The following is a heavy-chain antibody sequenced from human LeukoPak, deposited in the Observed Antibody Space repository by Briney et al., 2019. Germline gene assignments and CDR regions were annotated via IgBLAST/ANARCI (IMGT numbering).Heavy chain of an antibody. V-gene: IGHV1-18*01. CDR3: ARLSGLGPDSPWELDR. J-gene: IGHJ4*02. CDR1: GYTLTSYG. Sequence: GASVKVSCKASGYTLTSYGISWVRQAPGQGLEWMGWISAYNGNTNYAQKVKGRVTMTTDTSTSTAYMELRSLRSDDTAVYYCARLSGLGPDSPWELDRWGQGTLVTVSS. CDR2: ISAYNGNT. D-gene: IGHD1-26*01.